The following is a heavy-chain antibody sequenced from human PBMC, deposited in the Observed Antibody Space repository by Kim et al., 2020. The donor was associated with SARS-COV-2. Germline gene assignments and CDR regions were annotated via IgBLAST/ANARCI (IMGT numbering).Heavy chain of an antibody. J-gene: IGHJ4*02. CDR3: TRYAIFGQTDY. Sequence: GGSLRLSCTASGFTFGDYAMSWVRQAPGKGLEWVGFIRSKAYGGTTEYAASVKDRFTISRDDSKSIAYLQMNSLKTEDTAVYYCTRYAIFGQTDYWGQGTLVTVSS. D-gene: IGHD3-3*01. CDR1: GFTFGDYA. CDR2: IRSKAYGGTT. V-gene: IGHV3-49*04.